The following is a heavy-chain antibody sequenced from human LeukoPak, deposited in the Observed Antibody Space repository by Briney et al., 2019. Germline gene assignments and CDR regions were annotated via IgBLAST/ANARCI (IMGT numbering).Heavy chain of an antibody. D-gene: IGHD6-13*01. V-gene: IGHV1-69*13. CDR1: GGTFSSYA. J-gene: IGHJ5*02. CDR3: ARAGYSSSWYKGGFDH. Sequence: ASVKVSCKASGGTFSSYAISWVRQAPGQGLEWMGGIIPIFGTANYAQKFQGRVTITADESTSTAYMELSSLKSEDTAVYYCARAGYSSSWYKGGFDHWGQGTLVTVSS. CDR2: IIPIFGTA.